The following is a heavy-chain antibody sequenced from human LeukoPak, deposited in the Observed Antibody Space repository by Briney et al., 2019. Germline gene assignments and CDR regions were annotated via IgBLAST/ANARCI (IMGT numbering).Heavy chain of an antibody. CDR3: ARDVPNYYDSSGYPY. CDR1: GYTFTGHY. D-gene: IGHD3-22*01. J-gene: IGHJ4*02. V-gene: IGHV1-2*02. CDR2: INPNSGGT. Sequence: GASVKVSCKASGYTFTGHYMHWVRQAPGQGLEWMGWINPNSGGTNYAQKFQGRVTMTRDTSISTAYMELSRLRSDDTAVYYCARDVPNYYDSSGYPYWGQGTLVTVSS.